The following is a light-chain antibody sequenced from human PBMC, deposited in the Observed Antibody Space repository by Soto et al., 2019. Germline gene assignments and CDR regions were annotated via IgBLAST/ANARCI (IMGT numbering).Light chain of an antibody. CDR1: SSDVGGHNF. V-gene: IGLV2-14*01. CDR2: SVS. CDR3: NSHTSGDFRV. J-gene: IGLJ1*01. Sequence: QSALTQPASVSGSPGQSITISCTGTSSDVGGHNFVSWYQHHPGKAPKLMIFSVSNRPPGVSNRFSGSKSGNTASLTISGLQAEDEADYYCNSHTSGDFRVFGTGTKVTVL.